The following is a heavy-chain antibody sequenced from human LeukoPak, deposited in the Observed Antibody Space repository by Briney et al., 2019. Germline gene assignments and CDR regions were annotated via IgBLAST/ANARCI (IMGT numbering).Heavy chain of an antibody. CDR3: ANDVDTAMPRDY. D-gene: IGHD5-18*01. CDR1: GFTFDDYA. V-gene: IGHV3-43*02. J-gene: IGHJ4*02. CDR2: ISGDGGST. Sequence: GSQRLSCAASGFTFDDYAMHWVRQAPGKGLEWVSLISGDGGSTYYADSVKGRFTISRDNSKNSLYLQMNSLRTEDTALYYCANDVDTAMPRDYWGQGTLVTVSS.